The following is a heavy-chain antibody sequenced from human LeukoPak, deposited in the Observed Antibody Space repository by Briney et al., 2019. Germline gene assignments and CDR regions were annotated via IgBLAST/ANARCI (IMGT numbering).Heavy chain of an antibody. CDR1: GFTFSSYA. CDR2: ISGSGGST. D-gene: IGHD1-26*01. J-gene: IGHJ4*02. Sequence: GGSLRLSCAASGFTFSSYAMSWVRQAPGKGLEWVSAISGSGGSTYYADSVKGRFTISRDNSKNTLYLQMDSLRSEDTAVYYCATNGYSGTYNRYFDSWGQGTLVTVSS. CDR3: ATNGYSGTYNRYFDS. V-gene: IGHV3-23*01.